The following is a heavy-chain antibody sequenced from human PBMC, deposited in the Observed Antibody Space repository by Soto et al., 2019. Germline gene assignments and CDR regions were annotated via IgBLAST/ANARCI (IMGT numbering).Heavy chain of an antibody. CDR2: IFYTGST. V-gene: IGHV4-59*01. Sequence: SETLSLTCTVSDVSISSYYWGWIRQPPGKGLEWIGYIFYTGSTNYNPSLKSRVTISVDTSKNQFSLKLSSVTAADTAVYYCAREFVGATPNGMDVWGQGTTVTVSS. CDR1: DVSISSYY. CDR3: AREFVGATPNGMDV. J-gene: IGHJ6*02. D-gene: IGHD1-26*01.